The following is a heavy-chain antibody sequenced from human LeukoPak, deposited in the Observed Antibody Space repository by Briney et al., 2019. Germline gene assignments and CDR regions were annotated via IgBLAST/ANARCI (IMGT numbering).Heavy chain of an antibody. D-gene: IGHD5-18*01. CDR3: ARGYSYGSADY. CDR2: INPSGGST. CDR1: GYTFTSYY. Sequence: ASVKVSCKASGYTFTSYYMHWVRQAPGQGLEWMGIINPSGGSTSYAQKFQGRVTMTRDTSISTAYMELSRLTFDDTAVYFCARGYSYGSADYWGQGTLVTVSS. J-gene: IGHJ4*02. V-gene: IGHV1-46*01.